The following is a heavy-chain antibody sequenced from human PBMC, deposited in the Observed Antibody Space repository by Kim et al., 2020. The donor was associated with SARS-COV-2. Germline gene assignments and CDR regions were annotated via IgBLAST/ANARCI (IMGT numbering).Heavy chain of an antibody. V-gene: IGHV5-10-1*01. J-gene: IGHJ2*01. CDR3: ARLTDPIAAVRDWYFDL. CDR2: IDPSDSYT. Sequence: GESLKISCKGSGYSFTSYWITWVRQMPGNGLEWMGRIDPSDSYTNYSPSFQGHVTISADKSISTAYLQWSSLKASDTAMYYCARLTDPIAAVRDWYFDLWGRGTLVTVSS. D-gene: IGHD6-13*01. CDR1: GYSFTSYW.